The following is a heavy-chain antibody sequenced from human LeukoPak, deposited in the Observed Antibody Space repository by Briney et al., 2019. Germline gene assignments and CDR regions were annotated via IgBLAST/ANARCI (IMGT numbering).Heavy chain of an antibody. CDR1: GGSISSSSYY. Sequence: PSETLSLTCTVSGGSISSSSYYWGWIRQPPGKGLEWIGSIYYSGSTYYNPSLKSRVTISVDTSKNQFSLKLSSVTAADTAVYYCGRYSYDGHFDYWGQGTLATVSS. V-gene: IGHV4-39*01. CDR3: GRYSYDGHFDY. D-gene: IGHD5-18*01. CDR2: IYYSGST. J-gene: IGHJ4*02.